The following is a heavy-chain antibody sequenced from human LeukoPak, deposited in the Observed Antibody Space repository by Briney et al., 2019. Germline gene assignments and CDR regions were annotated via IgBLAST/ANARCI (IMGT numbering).Heavy chain of an antibody. CDR3: AKEIRPNDY. D-gene: IGHD4-17*01. V-gene: IGHV3-23*01. Sequence: AGGSLRLSCAASGFTFRSHAMTWVRQAPGKGLEWVSAISISGDKTYYTDSVKGWFTISRDNSKNTVYLQMNSLRPDDTAVYYCAKEIRPNDYWGQGTLVTVSS. CDR2: ISISGDKT. CDR1: GFTFRSHA. J-gene: IGHJ4*02.